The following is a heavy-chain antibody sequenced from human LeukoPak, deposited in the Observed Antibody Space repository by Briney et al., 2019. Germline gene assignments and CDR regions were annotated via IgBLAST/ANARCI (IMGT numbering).Heavy chain of an antibody. D-gene: IGHD6-13*01. J-gene: IGHJ4*02. CDR1: GFSFSRDW. V-gene: IGHV3-74*03. Sequence: GGSLRLSCAASGFSFSRDWMHWVRQVPGKGLVWVSRINSDGSSTKYADSVQGRFTISRDNAKNTLYLQMNSLRAEDTAVYYCARAKIAAPGTVDCWGQGTLVTVSS. CDR3: ARAKIAAPGTVDC. CDR2: INSDGSST.